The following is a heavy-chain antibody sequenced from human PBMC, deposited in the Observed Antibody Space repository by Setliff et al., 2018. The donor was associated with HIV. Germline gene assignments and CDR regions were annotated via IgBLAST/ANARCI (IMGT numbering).Heavy chain of an antibody. J-gene: IGHJ5*02. Sequence: SETLSLTCTVSGGSISSFSYYWAWIRQSPGKGLEWIGNVYHSGGTDYNPSLKSRVTISVDTPKNQFSLKLTSVTAADTAVYYCARGLAYYSENTDYYYVSAGFDPWGPGTLVTVSS. D-gene: IGHD3-22*01. CDR3: ARGLAYYSENTDYYYVSAGFDP. CDR2: VYHSGGT. CDR1: GGSISSFSYY. V-gene: IGHV4-39*07.